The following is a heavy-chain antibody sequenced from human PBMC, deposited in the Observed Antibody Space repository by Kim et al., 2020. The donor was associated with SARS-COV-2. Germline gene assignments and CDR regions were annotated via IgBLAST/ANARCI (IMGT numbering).Heavy chain of an antibody. D-gene: IGHD1-26*01. J-gene: IGHJ4*02. V-gene: IGHV1-69*13. CDR3: ARDARWSWDLYYFDY. CDR2: IIPIFGTA. Sequence: SVKVSCKASGGTFSSYAISWVRQAPGQGLEWMGGIIPIFGTANYAQKFQGRVTITADESTSTAYMELSSLRSEDTAVYYCARDARWSWDLYYFDYWGQGTLVTVSS. CDR1: GGTFSSYA.